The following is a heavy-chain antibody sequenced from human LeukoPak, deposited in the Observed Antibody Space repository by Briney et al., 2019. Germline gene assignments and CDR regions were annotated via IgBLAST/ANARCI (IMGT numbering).Heavy chain of an antibody. V-gene: IGHV3-74*01. Sequence: GGSLRLSCAASGFTFSSYWMHWVRQAPGRGLVWVSRINSDGSSTSYADSVKGRFTISRDNAKNTLYLQMNSLRAEDTAVYYCARARDGYPIGYFDYWGQGTLVTVSS. CDR2: INSDGSST. CDR1: GFTFSSYW. CDR3: ARARDGYPIGYFDY. J-gene: IGHJ4*02. D-gene: IGHD5-24*01.